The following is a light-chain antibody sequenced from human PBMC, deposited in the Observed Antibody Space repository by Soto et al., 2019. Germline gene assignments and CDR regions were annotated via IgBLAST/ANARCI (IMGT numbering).Light chain of an antibody. V-gene: IGLV2-8*01. J-gene: IGLJ1*01. CDR2: EVT. CDR3: SSYAGTDNFYV. CDR1: SRDGGGYNY. Sequence: LNQPLSGAGAPRQAGTIFCTGTSRDGGGYNYVSWYQQYPGKAPKLMIYEVTKRPSGVPDRFSGSKSANTASLTVSGLQAEDEADYYCSSYAGTDNFYVFGTGTKVTVL.